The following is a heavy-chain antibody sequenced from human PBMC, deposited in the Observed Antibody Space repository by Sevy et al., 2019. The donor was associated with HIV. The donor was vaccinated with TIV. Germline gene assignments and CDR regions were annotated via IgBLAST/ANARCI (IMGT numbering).Heavy chain of an antibody. J-gene: IGHJ4*02. V-gene: IGHV3-11*01. CDR1: GFSFSDYH. CDR2: ITSSHGAK. CDR3: VGRRYRVGQSWSYFVDF. D-gene: IGHD3-16*02. Sequence: GGSLRLSCVTSGFSFSDYHMSWIRLAPGKGLEWISHITSSHGAKVYADSVRGRFDISRDNARKSVYLQMNRLQVEDTATYFCVGRRYRVGQSWSYFVDFWGQGTPVTVSS.